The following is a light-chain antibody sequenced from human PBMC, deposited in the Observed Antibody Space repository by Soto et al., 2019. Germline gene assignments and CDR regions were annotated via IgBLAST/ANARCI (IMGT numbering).Light chain of an antibody. Sequence: QSVLTQSPSVSGAPGQRVTISCTGSSSNIGANYDVHWYRQLPGTAPQLLIYANTNRPSGVPDRFSGSKSGSSASLAITGLQAEDEADYYCQSYDNSLSASIFGGGTKLTVL. CDR2: ANT. CDR1: SSNIGANYD. CDR3: QSYDNSLSASI. J-gene: IGLJ2*01. V-gene: IGLV1-40*01.